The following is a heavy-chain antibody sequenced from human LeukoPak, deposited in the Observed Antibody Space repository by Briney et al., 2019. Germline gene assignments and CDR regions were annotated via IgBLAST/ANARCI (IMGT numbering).Heavy chain of an antibody. CDR1: GFTFRDHY. CDR2: ISGSGT. Sequence: QSGGSLRLSCAASGFTFRDHYMDWVRQAPGKGLEWVSTISGSGTYYADSVKGRFTISRDNSKNTLYLQMNSLRAEDTAVYYCAKSGLNRFDYWGQGTLVTVSS. CDR3: AKSGLNRFDY. D-gene: IGHD2-15*01. V-gene: IGHV3-23*01. J-gene: IGHJ4*02.